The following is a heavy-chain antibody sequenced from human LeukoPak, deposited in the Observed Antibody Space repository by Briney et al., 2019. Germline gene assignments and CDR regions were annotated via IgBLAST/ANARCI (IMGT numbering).Heavy chain of an antibody. D-gene: IGHD4-11*01. V-gene: IGHV4-38-2*01. Sequence: KLSETLSLTCAVSGYSIRSGDYWGWIRQSPGKGLEWIGSIYHSGSAPYNPSLKSRVTISVDTSKNQFSLMLSSVTAADTAVYYCARNRSLTTTPGFDHWGQGTLVTVSS. CDR1: GYSIRSGDY. CDR2: IYHSGSA. J-gene: IGHJ4*02. CDR3: ARNRSLTTTPGFDH.